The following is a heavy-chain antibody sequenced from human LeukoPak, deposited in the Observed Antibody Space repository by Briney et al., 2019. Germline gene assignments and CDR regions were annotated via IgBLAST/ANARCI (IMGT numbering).Heavy chain of an antibody. J-gene: IGHJ4*02. CDR1: GYTFTSYG. V-gene: IGHV1-18*01. Sequence: ASVEVSCKASGYTFTSYGISWVRQAPGQGLEWMGWISAYNGNTNYAQKLQGRVTMTTDTSTSTAYMELRSLRSDDTAVYYCARTSSTLWLRTPGGDYWGQGTLVTVSS. D-gene: IGHD5-12*01. CDR3: ARTSSTLWLRTPGGDY. CDR2: ISAYNGNT.